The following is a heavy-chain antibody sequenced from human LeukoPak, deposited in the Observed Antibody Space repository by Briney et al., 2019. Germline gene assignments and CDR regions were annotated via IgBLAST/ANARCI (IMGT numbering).Heavy chain of an antibody. V-gene: IGHV4-39*07. CDR2: IYYSGST. CDR1: GGSISSRSYY. Sequence: SETLSLTCTVSGGSISSRSYYWGWIRQPPGKGLEWIGSIYYSGSTNYNPSLKSRATMSVDTSKNQFSLKLSSVTAADTAVYYCARDRMITFGGVIVLFDYWGQGTLVTVSS. J-gene: IGHJ4*02. CDR3: ARDRMITFGGVIVLFDY. D-gene: IGHD3-16*02.